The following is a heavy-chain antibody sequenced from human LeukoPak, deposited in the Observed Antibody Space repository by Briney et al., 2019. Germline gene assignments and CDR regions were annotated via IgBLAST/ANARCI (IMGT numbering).Heavy chain of an antibody. CDR1: GYSISSGGYS. V-gene: IGHV4-30-4*07. Sequence: SETLSLTCTVSGYSISSGGYSWSWIRQPPGKGLGWIGYIFYTGNTYYNPSLKSRVTISVDTSKNQFSLKLSSVTVADTAVYYCARGTYTMTTDAFDIWGQGTMVTVSS. CDR3: ARGTYTMTTDAFDI. D-gene: IGHD2-2*02. J-gene: IGHJ3*02. CDR2: IFYTGNT.